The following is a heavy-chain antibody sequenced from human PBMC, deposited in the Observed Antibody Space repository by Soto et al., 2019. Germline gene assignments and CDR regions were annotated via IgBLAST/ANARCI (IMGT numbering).Heavy chain of an antibody. Sequence: EVQLVESGGGLVKPGESLTLSCAASGFSFNNAWMSWVRQAPGTALERVGRIKSNADGGTADYNPPVKGRFTISRDDSKNTLFLHINSLKTEDTAVYYCTTGVATAKYYFDFWGQGTLVTVSS. CDR2: IKSNADGGTA. CDR1: GFSFNNAW. D-gene: IGHD6-25*01. V-gene: IGHV3-15*01. CDR3: TTGVATAKYYFDF. J-gene: IGHJ4*02.